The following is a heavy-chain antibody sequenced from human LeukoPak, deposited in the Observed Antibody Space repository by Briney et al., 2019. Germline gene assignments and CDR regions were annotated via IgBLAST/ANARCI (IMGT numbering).Heavy chain of an antibody. CDR3: QPPPGSGSHS. CDR1: GFTLNSYG. V-gene: IGHV3-7*01. D-gene: IGHD3-10*01. Sequence: PGPSLRLSCAASGFTLNSYGSRSVRQAPQKGLEWVASIKQEGSEKYYVDSVKGRFTISRDNAINSLYLQMNSLRAEDTAVYYCQPPPGSGSHSWGQGTLVTVSS. J-gene: IGHJ4*02. CDR2: IKQEGSEK.